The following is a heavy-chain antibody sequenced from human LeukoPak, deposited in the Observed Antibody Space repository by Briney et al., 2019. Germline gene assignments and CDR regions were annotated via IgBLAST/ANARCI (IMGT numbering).Heavy chain of an antibody. D-gene: IGHD3-10*01. Sequence: GGSLRLSCAASGFTFSSYAMHWVRQAPGKGLEYVSAISSNGDSTYYADSVKGRFTISRDNSKNTLYLQMGSLRAEDTAVYYCAREGRGGGFGDYTYGMDVWGQGTTVTVSS. CDR2: ISSNGDST. J-gene: IGHJ6*02. CDR3: AREGRGGGFGDYTYGMDV. V-gene: IGHV3-64*02. CDR1: GFTFSSYA.